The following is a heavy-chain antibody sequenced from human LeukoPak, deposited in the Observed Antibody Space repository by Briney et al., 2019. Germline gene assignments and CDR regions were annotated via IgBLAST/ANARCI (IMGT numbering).Heavy chain of an antibody. V-gene: IGHV3-23*01. J-gene: IGHJ5*02. CDR2: MSGSGGST. CDR1: GFILSRYG. D-gene: IGHD6-13*01. Sequence: GGSLTLSCAASGFILSRYGMSWDRQAPEKGMEWVAGMSGSGGSTYYADSVTGRFSLSRDNFKHTPYLQVNSLSAAHTAVSYCVKDSDELIAAVYNWFDPGSQGTQVTVSS. CDR3: VKDSDELIAAVYNWFDP.